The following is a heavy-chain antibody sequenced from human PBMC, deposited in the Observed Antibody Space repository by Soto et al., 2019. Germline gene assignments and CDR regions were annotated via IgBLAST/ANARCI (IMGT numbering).Heavy chain of an antibody. CDR1: GYILTGYS. CDR2: IDPNSGAT. CDR3: ARGYGSSPNMELRFGMDV. V-gene: IGHV1-2*02. D-gene: IGHD5-18*01. Sequence: QVYLVQSGAEVRRPVASVKVSCTAFGYILTGYSLHWVRQAPGQGIEWMGWIDPNSGATNSAERFHDRVSMTRDTSISAAYLELSSLRSDDTAVYYCARGYGSSPNMELRFGMDVWGQGTTISVSS. J-gene: IGHJ6*02.